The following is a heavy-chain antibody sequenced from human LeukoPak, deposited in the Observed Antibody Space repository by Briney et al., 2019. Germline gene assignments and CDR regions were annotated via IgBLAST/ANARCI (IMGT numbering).Heavy chain of an antibody. CDR1: GGSISGYY. Sequence: SETLSLTCTVSGGSISGYYWSWIRQPLGKGLEWIGYIYYSGSTNYNPSLKSRVTISVDTSKNQFSLKLSSVTAADTAVYYCARDKAGTSCYDYWGQGTLVTVSS. J-gene: IGHJ4*02. CDR3: ARDKAGTSCYDY. D-gene: IGHD2-2*01. V-gene: IGHV4-59*01. CDR2: IYYSGST.